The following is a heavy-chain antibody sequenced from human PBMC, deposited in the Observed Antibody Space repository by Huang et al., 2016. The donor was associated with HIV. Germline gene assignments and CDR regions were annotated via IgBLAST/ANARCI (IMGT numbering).Heavy chain of an antibody. CDR2: ISSYNGNT. Sequence: QAQLVQSGAEVKKPGASVKVSCKASGYRFKTYVISWRRQAPGQVLEWMGCISSYNGNTRYARNFQGRVTLTTDTSATTAYMELTSLRSDDTAVYYCARDMGTLVSSYHFWGQGTLVTVSS. D-gene: IGHD1-1*01. CDR3: ARDMGTLVSSYHF. V-gene: IGHV1-18*01. CDR1: GYRFKTYV. J-gene: IGHJ4*02.